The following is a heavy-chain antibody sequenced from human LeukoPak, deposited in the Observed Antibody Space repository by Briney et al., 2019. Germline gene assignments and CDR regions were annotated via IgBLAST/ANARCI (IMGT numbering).Heavy chain of an antibody. D-gene: IGHD5-24*01. V-gene: IGHV4-59*01. J-gene: IGHJ4*02. CDR1: GGSISSYY. Sequence: SETLSLTCTVSGGSISSYYWSWIRQPPGKGLEWIGYIYYSGSTNYNPSLKSRVTISLDTSKNQFSLKLSSVTAADTAVYYCARRNLLDGYNLNYWGQGTVVTVSS. CDR2: IYYSGST. CDR3: ARRNLLDGYNLNY.